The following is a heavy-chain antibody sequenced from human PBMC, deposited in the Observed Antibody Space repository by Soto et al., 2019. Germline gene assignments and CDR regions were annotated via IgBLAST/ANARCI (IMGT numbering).Heavy chain of an antibody. Sequence: LSLTCTVSGGSISSGGYYWSWIRQHPGKGLEWIGYIYYSGSTYYNPSLKSRVTISVDTSKNQFSLKLSSVTAADTAVYYCARGALRGKGRAIDYWGQGTLVTVSS. J-gene: IGHJ4*02. CDR3: ARGALRGKGRAIDY. D-gene: IGHD5-12*01. V-gene: IGHV4-31*03. CDR1: GGSISSGGYY. CDR2: IYYSGST.